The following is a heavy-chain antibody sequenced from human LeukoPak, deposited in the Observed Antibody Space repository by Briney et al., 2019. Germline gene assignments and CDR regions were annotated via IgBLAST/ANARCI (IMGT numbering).Heavy chain of an antibody. CDR1: GGTFSSYA. CDR3: ARDSVDTAMVYNWFDP. J-gene: IGHJ5*02. V-gene: IGHV1-69*13. D-gene: IGHD5-18*01. CDR2: IIPIFGTA. Sequence: ASVKVSCKASGGTFSSYAISWVRQAPGQGLEWMGGIIPIFGTANYAQKFQGRVTITADESTSTAYMELSSLRSEDTAVYYCARDSVDTAMVYNWFDPWGQGTLVTVSS.